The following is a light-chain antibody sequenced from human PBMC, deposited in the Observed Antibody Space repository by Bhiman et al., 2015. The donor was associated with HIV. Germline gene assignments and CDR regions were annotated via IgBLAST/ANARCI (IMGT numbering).Light chain of an antibody. Sequence: QSVLTQPPSVSAAPGQRVTISCAGGTSNIGNNYVSWYRQLPGTAPKVLIYENNKRPSGIPDRISGSKSGTSATLGITGLQTGDEADYYCATWDSSLSAGGVFGTGTKVTVL. J-gene: IGLJ1*01. CDR1: TSNIGNNY. V-gene: IGLV1-51*02. CDR2: ENN. CDR3: ATWDSSLSAGGV.